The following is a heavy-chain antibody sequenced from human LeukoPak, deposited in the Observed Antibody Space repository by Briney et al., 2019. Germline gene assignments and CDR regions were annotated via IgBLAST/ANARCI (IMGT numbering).Heavy chain of an antibody. CDR1: GFTFTSYY. D-gene: IGHD6-13*01. Sequence: PGGSLRLSCAASGFTFTSYYMHWVRQAPGKGLEWVSFIRNDESGKYYADSVKGRFTISRDNSKNTVYLQMNSLRVEDTAVYYCASYGIAADFDYWGQGTLVTVSS. J-gene: IGHJ4*02. CDR2: IRNDESGK. V-gene: IGHV3-30*02. CDR3: ASYGIAADFDY.